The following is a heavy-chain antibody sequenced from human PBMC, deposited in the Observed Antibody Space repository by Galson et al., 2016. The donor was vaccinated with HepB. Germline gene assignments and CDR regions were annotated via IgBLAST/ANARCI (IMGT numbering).Heavy chain of an antibody. D-gene: IGHD6-19*01. CDR1: GFTFSRFW. Sequence: SLRLSCAASGFTFSRFWMNWVRQAPGKGLEWVASIKEDGSKTFYVDSVKGRFTMSRDNVEESVSLQMNSLRAEDTAVYYRAKYGDGAGWNFHHWGQGTLVTVSS. V-gene: IGHV3-7*03. CDR2: IKEDGSKT. J-gene: IGHJ1*01. CDR3: AKYGDGAGWNFHH.